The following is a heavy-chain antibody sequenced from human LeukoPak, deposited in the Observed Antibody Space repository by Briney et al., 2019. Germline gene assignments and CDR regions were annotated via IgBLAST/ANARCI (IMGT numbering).Heavy chain of an antibody. CDR2: INAGNGNT. D-gene: IGHD1-7*01. V-gene: IGHV1-3*01. CDR3: ARSENFLWYYYYGMDV. J-gene: IGHJ6*02. Sequence: GASVTVSCTASGYTFTSYAMHWVRQAPGQRLEWMGWINAGNGNTKYSQKFQGRVTITRDTSASTAYMELSSLRSEDTAVYYCARSENFLWYYYYGMDVWGQGTTVTVSS. CDR1: GYTFTSYA.